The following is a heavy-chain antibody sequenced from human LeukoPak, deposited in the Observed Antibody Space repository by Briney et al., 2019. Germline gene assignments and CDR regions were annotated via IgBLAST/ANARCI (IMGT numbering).Heavy chain of an antibody. V-gene: IGHV1-18*01. Sequence: ASVKVSCKASGYTFTSYGISWVRQAPGQGLEWMGWISAYNGNTNYAQKLQGRVTMTTDTSTSTAYMELRSLRSDDTAVYYCARMTKGGYCSGGSYSSSYYYGMDVWGQGTTVTVSS. CDR1: GYTFTSYG. J-gene: IGHJ6*02. CDR3: ARMTKGGYCSGGSYSSSYYYGMDV. CDR2: ISAYNGNT. D-gene: IGHD2-15*01.